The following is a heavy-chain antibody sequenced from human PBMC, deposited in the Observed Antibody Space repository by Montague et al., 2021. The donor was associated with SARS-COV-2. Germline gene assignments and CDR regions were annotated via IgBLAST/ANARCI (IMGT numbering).Heavy chain of an antibody. CDR3: AKAIYCYGGSCYFYGMGV. J-gene: IGHJ6*02. V-gene: IGHV3-30*18. D-gene: IGHD2-15*01. CDR2: ISYDGSNK. CDR1: GFTFISYG. Sequence: SLRLSCAASGFTFISYGMHWVRQAPGKGLEWVAIISYDGSNKYYADSVKGRFTVSRDNSKNTLYLQMNSLRAEDTAVYYCAKAIYCYGGSCYFYGMGVWGQGTTVTVSS.